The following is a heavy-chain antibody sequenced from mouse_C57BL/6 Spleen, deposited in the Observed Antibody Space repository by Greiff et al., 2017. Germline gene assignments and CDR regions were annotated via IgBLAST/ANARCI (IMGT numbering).Heavy chain of an antibody. J-gene: IGHJ2*01. V-gene: IGHV1-55*01. CDR2: IYPGSGST. D-gene: IGHD1-1*01. CDR3: ARYDYGSSIDY. Sequence: VKLQQPGAELVKPGASVKMSCKASGYTFTSYWITWVKQRPGQGLEWIGDIYPGSGSTNYNEKFKSKATLTVDTSSSTAYMQLSSLTSEDSAVYYCARYDYGSSIDYWGQGTTLTVSS. CDR1: GYTFTSYW.